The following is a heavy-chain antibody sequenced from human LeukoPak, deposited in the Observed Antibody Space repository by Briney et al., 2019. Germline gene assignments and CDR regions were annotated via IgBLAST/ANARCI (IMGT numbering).Heavy chain of an antibody. CDR1: GFTFNKYP. J-gene: IGHJ6*03. D-gene: IGHD1-7*01. V-gene: IGHV3-48*03. Sequence: GGSLRLSCAASGFTFNKYPMNWVRQAPGKGLEWVSHISSSGSTIWYADSVKGRFTISRDNAKNSLYLQMNSLRAEDTAVYYCARVELAPYYYYMDVWGKGTTVTVSS. CDR2: ISSSGSTI. CDR3: ARVELAPYYYYMDV.